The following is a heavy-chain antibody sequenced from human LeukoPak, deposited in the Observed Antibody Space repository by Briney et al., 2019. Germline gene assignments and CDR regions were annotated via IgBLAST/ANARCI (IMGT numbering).Heavy chain of an antibody. CDR1: GRTFSSYA. D-gene: IGHD5-24*01. CDR2: IIPIFGTA. V-gene: IGHV1-69*05. J-gene: IGHJ4*02. CDR3: AQMPDGYNGVVDY. Sequence: LVKVSCKASGRTFSSYAISWVRQAPGQGLEWMGRIIPIFGTANYAQKFQGRVTITTDESTSTDYMELSSLRSEDTAVYYCAQMPDGYNGVVDYWGQGTLVTVSS.